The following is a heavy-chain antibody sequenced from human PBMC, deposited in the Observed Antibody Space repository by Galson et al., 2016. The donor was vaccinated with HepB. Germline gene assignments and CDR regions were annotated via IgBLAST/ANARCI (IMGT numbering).Heavy chain of an antibody. V-gene: IGHV2-5*02. D-gene: IGHD3-22*01. CDR3: AHTTPRYYYDSNRYYYFDY. CDR2: IYWDDDK. J-gene: IGHJ4*02. Sequence: PALVKPPQTLTLTCTFSGFSLTTSGVGVGWIRQPPGKALEWLTVIYWDDDKRYSPSLKSRLTITKDTSKNQVVLTMTNMYPVDTGTYYCAHTTPRYYYDSNRYYYFDYWGQGTLVTVSS. CDR1: GFSLTTSGVG.